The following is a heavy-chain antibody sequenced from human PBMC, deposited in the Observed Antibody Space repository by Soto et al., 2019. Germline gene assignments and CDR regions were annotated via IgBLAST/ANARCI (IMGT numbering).Heavy chain of an antibody. Sequence: GGSLRLSCVVSGFTFSGYSMNWVRQTPGKGLEWLSYISSAGTTISYADSVKGRFTISRDNAKNSLYLQMNSLRDEDTAVYYCARDFDCADGVCYTGYYYYGLDVWGQGTTVTVSS. V-gene: IGHV3-48*02. J-gene: IGHJ6*02. CDR2: ISSAGTTI. CDR1: GFTFSGYS. CDR3: ARDFDCADGVCYTGYYYYGLDV. D-gene: IGHD2-8*01.